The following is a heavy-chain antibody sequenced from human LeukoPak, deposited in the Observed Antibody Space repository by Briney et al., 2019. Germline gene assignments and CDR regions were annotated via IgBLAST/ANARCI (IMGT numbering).Heavy chain of an antibody. CDR2: IIPNSGDA. V-gene: IGHV1-2*06. CDR1: GYTFTGYH. Sequence: ASVKVSCKTSGYTFTGYHLHWVRQVPGQGLEWMGRIIPNSGDAIYALKFQDRVTLTRDTSINTVYMELNRLRSDDTALYYCARAYSSGWYVFDYWGQGTLVTVSS. J-gene: IGHJ4*02. CDR3: ARAYSSGWYVFDY. D-gene: IGHD6-19*01.